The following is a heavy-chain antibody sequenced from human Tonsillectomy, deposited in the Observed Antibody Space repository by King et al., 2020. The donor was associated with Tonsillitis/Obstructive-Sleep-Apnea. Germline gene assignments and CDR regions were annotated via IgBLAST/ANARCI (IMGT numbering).Heavy chain of an antibody. CDR1: GYTFTSYG. J-gene: IGHJ6*03. CDR3: ARASGITIFGVPNHYMDV. Sequence: QLVQSGAEVKKPGASVKVSCKASGYTFTSYGISWVRQAPGQGLEWMGWISAYNGNTNYAQKLQGRVTMTTDTSTSTAYMELRSLRSDDTAVYYCARASGITIFGVPNHYMDVWGKGTTVTVSS. CDR2: ISAYNGNT. V-gene: IGHV1-18*01. D-gene: IGHD3-3*01.